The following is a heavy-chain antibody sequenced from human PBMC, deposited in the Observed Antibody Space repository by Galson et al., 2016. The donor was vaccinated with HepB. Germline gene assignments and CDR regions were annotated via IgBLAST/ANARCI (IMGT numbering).Heavy chain of an antibody. CDR1: GFTFRNYG. Sequence: SLRLSCAASGFTFRNYGMNWVRQAPGKGLEWVAYISSSSDTRYYADSVKGRFTISRDNAKNSLSLQMNSLSDEDTALYYCARDRQYYEDSYYYGMDVWGQGTTVTVSS. CDR3: ARDRQYYEDSYYYGMDV. V-gene: IGHV3-48*02. CDR2: ISSSSDTR. D-gene: IGHD3-3*01. J-gene: IGHJ6*02.